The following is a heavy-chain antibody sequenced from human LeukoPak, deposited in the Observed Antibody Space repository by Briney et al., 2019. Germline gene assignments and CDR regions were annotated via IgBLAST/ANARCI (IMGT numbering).Heavy chain of an antibody. V-gene: IGHV1-69*04. CDR3: ASGSSWSVDY. CDR2: IIPILGIA. CDR1: GGTFSSYA. D-gene: IGHD6-13*01. J-gene: IGHJ4*02. Sequence: GASVKVSCKASGGTFSSYAISWVRQAPGQGLEWMGRIIPILGIANYAQKFQGRVTITADKSTNTAYMELSSLRSEDTAVYYCASGSSWSVDYWGQGTLVTVSS.